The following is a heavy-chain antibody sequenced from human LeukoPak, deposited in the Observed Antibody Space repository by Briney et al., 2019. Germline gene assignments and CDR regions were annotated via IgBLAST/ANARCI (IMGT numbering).Heavy chain of an antibody. Sequence: PGGSLRLSCAASGFTADEYGMSWVRQAPGKGLECVAGINWDGGSTGYADSVKGRFTISRDNAKNSLYLQMNSLRAEDTALYYCASLLSSGWYEDAFDIWGQGTMVAVSS. V-gene: IGHV3-20*04. CDR2: INWDGGST. D-gene: IGHD6-19*01. J-gene: IGHJ3*02. CDR1: GFTADEYG. CDR3: ASLLSSGWYEDAFDI.